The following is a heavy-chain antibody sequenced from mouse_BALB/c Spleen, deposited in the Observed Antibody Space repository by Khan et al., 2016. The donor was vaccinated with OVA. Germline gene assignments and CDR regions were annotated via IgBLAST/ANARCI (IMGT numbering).Heavy chain of an antibody. CDR1: GDSITSGF. V-gene: IGHV3-8*02. J-gene: IGHJ4*01. D-gene: IGHD1-1*01. Sequence: VQLKQSGPSLVKPSPTLSLTCSVTGDSITSGFWNWIRKFPGNKFEYLGYITYSGNIYYNPSLKSRISIPRDTSKSQYYLQLNSVTTEDTATYYCARSYGSWAMDYWGQGTSVTVAS. CDR3: ARSYGSWAMDY. CDR2: ITYSGNI.